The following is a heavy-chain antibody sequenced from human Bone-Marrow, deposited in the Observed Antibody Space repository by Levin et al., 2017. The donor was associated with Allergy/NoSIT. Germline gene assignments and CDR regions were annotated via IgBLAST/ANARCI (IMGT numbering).Heavy chain of an antibody. CDR1: GFTFSSYA. D-gene: IGHD4-11*01. CDR3: AKYEDYTYWYFDL. J-gene: IGHJ2*01. Sequence: SGGSLRLSCAASGFTFSSYAMSWVRQAPGKGLEWVSAISGSGGSTYYADSVKGRFTISRDNSKNTLYLQMNSLRAEDTAVYYCAKYEDYTYWYFDLWGRGTLVTVSS. V-gene: IGHV3-23*01. CDR2: ISGSGGST.